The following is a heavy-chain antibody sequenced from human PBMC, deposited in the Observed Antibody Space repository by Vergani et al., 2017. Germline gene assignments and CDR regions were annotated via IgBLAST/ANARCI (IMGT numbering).Heavy chain of an antibody. J-gene: IGHJ5*02. CDR3: ARGNWFDP. Sequence: QVQLPQWGAGLLKPSETLSLTCAVYGGSFSGYYWSWIRQPPGKGLEWIGEINHSGSTNYNPSLKSRVTISVDTSKNQFSLKLSSVTAADTAVYYCARGNWFDPWGQGTLVTVSS. CDR1: GGSFSGYY. V-gene: IGHV4-34*01. CDR2: INHSGST.